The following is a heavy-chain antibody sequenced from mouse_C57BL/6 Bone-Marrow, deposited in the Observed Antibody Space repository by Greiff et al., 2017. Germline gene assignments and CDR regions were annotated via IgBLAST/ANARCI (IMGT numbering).Heavy chain of an antibody. CDR3: VFADY. V-gene: IGHV1-59*01. Sequence: QVQLKQPGAELVRPGTSVKLSCKASGYTFTSYWMHWVKQRPGQGLEWIGVIDPSDSYTNYNQKFKGKATLTVDTSSSTAYMQRSSLTSEDSAVYYCVFADYWGQGTTLTVSS. CDR1: GYTFTSYW. CDR2: IDPSDSYT. J-gene: IGHJ2*01.